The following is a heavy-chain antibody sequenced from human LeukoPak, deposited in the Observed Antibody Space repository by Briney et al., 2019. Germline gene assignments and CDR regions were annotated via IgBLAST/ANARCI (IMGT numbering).Heavy chain of an antibody. J-gene: IGHJ5*02. CDR2: INHSGST. D-gene: IGHD2-15*01. Sequence: PSETLSLTCAVYGGSFSGYYWSWIRQPPGKGLEWIGEINHSGSTNYNPSLKSRVTISVDTCKNQFSLKLSSVTAADTAVYYCAREIRICSGGSCYSDSRFDPWGQGTLVTVSS. CDR1: GGSFSGYY. V-gene: IGHV4-34*01. CDR3: AREIRICSGGSCYSDSRFDP.